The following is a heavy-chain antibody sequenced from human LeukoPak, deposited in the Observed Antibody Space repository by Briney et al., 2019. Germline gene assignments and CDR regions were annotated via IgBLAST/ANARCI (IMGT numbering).Heavy chain of an antibody. Sequence: SETLSLTCTVSGDSIRSYYWSWIRQPAGKGLEWIGRIYTSGSTNYNPSLQNRVTMSVDTSENQFSLKLSSVTAADTAVYYCASTTYYYDSSGYYFLDYWGQGTLVTVSS. V-gene: IGHV4-4*07. CDR1: GDSIRSYY. D-gene: IGHD3-22*01. CDR2: IYTSGST. J-gene: IGHJ4*02. CDR3: ASTTYYYDSSGYYFLDY.